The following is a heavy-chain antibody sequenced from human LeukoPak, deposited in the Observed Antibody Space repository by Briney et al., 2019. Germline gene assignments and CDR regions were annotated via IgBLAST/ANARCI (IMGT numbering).Heavy chain of an antibody. Sequence: SETLSLTCTASGASISSSSYYWGWIRQPPGKGLEWIGSIYYSGSTYYNPSLKSRVTISVDTSKNQFSLKLSSVTAADTAVYYCARHEVGGSHYWGQGTLVTVSS. CDR2: IYYSGST. V-gene: IGHV4-39*01. CDR1: GASISSSSYY. CDR3: ARHEVGGSHY. J-gene: IGHJ4*02. D-gene: IGHD5-12*01.